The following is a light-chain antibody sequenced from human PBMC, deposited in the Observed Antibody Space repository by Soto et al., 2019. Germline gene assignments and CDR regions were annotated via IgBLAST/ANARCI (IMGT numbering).Light chain of an antibody. CDR3: QSYDSRLSGFSV. V-gene: IGLV1-40*01. CDR1: GSNIGAGYD. CDR2: TNT. Sequence: QSVLTQPPSVSGAPGQRVTISCTGSGSNIGAGYDVHWYQQVPGAAPKLLIYTNTNRPSGIPDRFSGSKSGTSASLAITGLQADDEADYYCQSYDSRLSGFSVFGGGTKLTVL. J-gene: IGLJ7*01.